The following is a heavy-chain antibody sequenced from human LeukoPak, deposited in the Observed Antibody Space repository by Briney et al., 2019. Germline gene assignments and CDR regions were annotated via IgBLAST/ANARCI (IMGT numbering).Heavy chain of an antibody. CDR2: INTYNGYT. D-gene: IGHD3-10*01. CDR1: GYTYTSYG. CDR3: ARELWFVNAPGSWFDP. J-gene: IGHJ5*02. Sequence: ASVKVSCKASGYTYTSYGISWVRQAPGQGLEWMGRINTYNGYTKYTQKFQGRVTMTTDTSTSTAYMELRSLRSDDTAVYYCARELWFVNAPGSWFDPWGQGTLVTVSS. V-gene: IGHV1-18*01.